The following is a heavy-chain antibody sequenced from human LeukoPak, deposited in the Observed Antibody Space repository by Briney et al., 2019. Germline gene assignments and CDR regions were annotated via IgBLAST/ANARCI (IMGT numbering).Heavy chain of an antibody. Sequence: PGGSLRLSCAASGFTVSTNYMSWVRRAPGKGLEWVSVIYSGGSTHYADSVKGRFTISRDNSKNTLYLQMNNLRAEDTAVYFCARDLRDSRGSYGSDYWGQGTLVTVSS. CDR2: IYSGGST. CDR1: GFTVSTNY. CDR3: ARDLRDSRGSYGSDY. D-gene: IGHD1-26*01. V-gene: IGHV3-53*01. J-gene: IGHJ4*02.